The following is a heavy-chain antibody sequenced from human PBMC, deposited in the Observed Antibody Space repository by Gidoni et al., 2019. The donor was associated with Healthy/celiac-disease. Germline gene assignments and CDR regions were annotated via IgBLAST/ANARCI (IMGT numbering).Heavy chain of an antibody. Sequence: QVQLQESGPGLVKPSETLSLTCTVSGYSISSGYYWGWIRQPPGKGLEWIGSIYHSGSTYYNPSLKSRVTISVDTSKNQFSLKLSSVTAADTAVYYCAREMITMVRGVLNWFDPWGQGTLVTVSS. CDR1: GYSISSGYY. CDR3: AREMITMVRGVLNWFDP. CDR2: IYHSGST. V-gene: IGHV4-38-2*02. J-gene: IGHJ5*02. D-gene: IGHD3-10*01.